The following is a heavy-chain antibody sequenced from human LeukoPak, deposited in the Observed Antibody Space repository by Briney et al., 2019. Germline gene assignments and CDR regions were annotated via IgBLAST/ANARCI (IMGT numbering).Heavy chain of an antibody. CDR3: AREESGGRLSRELDY. J-gene: IGHJ4*02. Sequence: GGSLRLSCAASGFTFSSYSMNWVRQAPGKGLEWVSSISSSSSYIYYADSVKGRFTISRDNAKNSLYLQMNSLRAEDTAVYYCAREESGGRLSRELDYWGQGTLVTVSS. D-gene: IGHD6-25*01. CDR2: ISSSSSYI. CDR1: GFTFSSYS. V-gene: IGHV3-21*01.